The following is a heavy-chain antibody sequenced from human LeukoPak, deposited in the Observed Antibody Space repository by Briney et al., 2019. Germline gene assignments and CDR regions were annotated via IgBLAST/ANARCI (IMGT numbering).Heavy chain of an antibody. CDR1: GYTFTGYY. D-gene: IGHD6-19*01. CDR2: INPNSGGT. V-gene: IGHV1-2*04. J-gene: IGHJ5*02. Sequence: GASVKVSCKASGYTFTGYYMHWVRQAPGQGLEWMGWINPNSGGTNYAQKFQGWVTMTRDTSISTAYMELSRLRSDDTAVYYCARRRGGDSGYSSFGSWGNNWFDPWGQGTLVTVSS. CDR3: ARRRGGDSGYSSFGSWGNNWFDP.